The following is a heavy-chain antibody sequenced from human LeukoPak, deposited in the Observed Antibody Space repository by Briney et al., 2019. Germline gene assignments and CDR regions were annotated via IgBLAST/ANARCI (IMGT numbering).Heavy chain of an antibody. CDR1: GFTFSSYW. CDR2: INSDGSAT. V-gene: IGHV3-74*01. CDR3: TRDHGLDV. J-gene: IGHJ6*02. Sequence: HSGGSLRLSCAASGFTFSSYWMSWVRQAPGKGLMWVSQINSDGSATSCADPVKGRCTISRDNAKSMLYLEMNSLRVEDTAVYFCTRDHGLDVWGQGTTVTVSS.